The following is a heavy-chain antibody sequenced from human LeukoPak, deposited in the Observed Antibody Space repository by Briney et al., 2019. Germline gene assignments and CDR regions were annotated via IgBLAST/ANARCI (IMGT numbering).Heavy chain of an antibody. CDR2: ISSRSSYT. CDR3: AQTYNDFWSGYYATADYHYYYMDV. Sequence: KPGGSLRLSCAASGFTFSTYTMNWVRQAPGKGLEWVSSISSRSSYTYHADSVKGRFTISRDNAKNSLYLQMNSLRAEDSAVYYCAQTYNDFWSGYYATADYHYYYMDVWGKGTTVTVSS. D-gene: IGHD3-3*01. V-gene: IGHV3-21*01. CDR1: GFTFSTYT. J-gene: IGHJ6*03.